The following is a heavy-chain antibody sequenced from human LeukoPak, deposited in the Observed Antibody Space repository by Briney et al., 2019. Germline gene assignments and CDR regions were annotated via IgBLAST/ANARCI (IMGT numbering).Heavy chain of an antibody. CDR3: ARGQPGGGSYYFDY. D-gene: IGHD1-26*01. J-gene: IGHJ4*02. CDR1: GYTFTSYG. Sequence: EASVKVSCKASGYTFTSYGISWVRQAPGQGLEWMGWISAYNGNTNYAQKLQGRVTMTADTSTSTAYMELRSLRSDDTAVYYCARGQPGGGSYYFDYWGQGTLVTVSS. V-gene: IGHV1-18*01. CDR2: ISAYNGNT.